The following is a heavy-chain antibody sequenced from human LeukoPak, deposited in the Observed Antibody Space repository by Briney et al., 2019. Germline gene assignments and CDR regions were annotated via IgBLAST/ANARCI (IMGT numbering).Heavy chain of an antibody. Sequence: SETLSLTCTVSGYSISSGYYWGWIRQPPGKGLEWIGSIYHSGSTYYNPSLKSRVTISVDTSKNQFSLKLSSVTAADTAVYYCARDLRDYYDSSGYLGDYYFDYWGQGTLVTVSS. CDR2: IYHSGST. CDR3: ARDLRDYYDSSGYLGDYYFDY. CDR1: GYSISSGYY. D-gene: IGHD3-22*01. J-gene: IGHJ4*02. V-gene: IGHV4-38-2*02.